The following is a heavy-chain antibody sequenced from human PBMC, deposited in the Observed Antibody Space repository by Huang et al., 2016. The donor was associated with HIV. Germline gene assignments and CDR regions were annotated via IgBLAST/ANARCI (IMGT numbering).Heavy chain of an antibody. J-gene: IGHJ4*02. CDR1: GGSIRSDNYY. Sequence: QLQLQESGPGLVKPSETLSLTCTVSGGSIRSDNYYWGWIRQPPGKGLEWIGSCYYSGSNYNNPALKRRVTITVETSKNHVSLRMRSVTAADTAVYYCARLPGSITMIRGVITDPYWGQGTLVTVSS. V-gene: IGHV4-39*02. D-gene: IGHD3-10*01. CDR2: CYYSGSN. CDR3: ARLPGSITMIRGVITDPY.